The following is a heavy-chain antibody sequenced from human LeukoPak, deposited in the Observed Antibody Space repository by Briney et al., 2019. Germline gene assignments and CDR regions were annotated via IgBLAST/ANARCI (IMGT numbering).Heavy chain of an antibody. CDR1: GYSISSGYY. CDR2: IYHSGNT. CDR3: ARHKGAKGYSGYNYYYYYMDV. V-gene: IGHV4-38-2*02. J-gene: IGHJ6*03. Sequence: PSETLSLTCTVSGYSISSGYYWGWIRQPPGKGLEWIGSIYHSGNTYYNPSLKSRVTISVDTSKNQFSLKLSSVTAADTAVYYCARHKGAKGYSGYNYYYYYMDVWGKGTTVTISS. D-gene: IGHD5-12*01.